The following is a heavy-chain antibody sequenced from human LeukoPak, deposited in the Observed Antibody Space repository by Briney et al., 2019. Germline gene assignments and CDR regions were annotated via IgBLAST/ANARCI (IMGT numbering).Heavy chain of an antibody. J-gene: IGHJ4*02. CDR3: ARDPDYYDSSGRDY. V-gene: IGHV1-3*01. D-gene: IGHD3-22*01. CDR1: GYTFTSYA. CDR2: INAGNGNT. Sequence: GASVKVPCKASGYTFTSYAMHWVRQAPGQRLEWMGWINAGNGNTKYSQKFQGRVTITRDTSASTAYMELSSLRSEVTAVYYCARDPDYYDSSGRDYWGQGTLVTVSS.